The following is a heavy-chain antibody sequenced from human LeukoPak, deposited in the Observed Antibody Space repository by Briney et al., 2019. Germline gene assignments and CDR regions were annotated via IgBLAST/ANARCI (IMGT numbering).Heavy chain of an antibody. CDR1: GFTFSSYS. V-gene: IGHV3-48*01. Sequence: PGGSLRLSCAASGFTFSSYSMNWVRQAPGKGLEWVSYISSSSSTIYYADSVKGRFTISRDNAKNSLYLQMNSLRAEDTAVYYCAGGSPLWFGELFPPYFDYWGQGTLVTVSS. J-gene: IGHJ4*02. D-gene: IGHD3-10*01. CDR3: AGGSPLWFGELFPPYFDY. CDR2: ISSSSSTI.